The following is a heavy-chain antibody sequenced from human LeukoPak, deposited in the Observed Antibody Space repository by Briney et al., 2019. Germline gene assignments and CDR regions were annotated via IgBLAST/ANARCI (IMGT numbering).Heavy chain of an antibody. D-gene: IGHD5-24*01. CDR1: GFPFRRYA. CDR3: AKEEMPHAFDL. J-gene: IGHJ3*01. Sequence: PGGSLRLSCAASGFPFRRYAMNWVRQAPGRGLEWVAVISGPGPSTVYADSVKGRFTISRDNSKNTLFLQLDSLRVEDTAIYYCAKEEMPHAFDLWGQGTMVTVSS. V-gene: IGHV3-23*01. CDR2: ISGPGPST.